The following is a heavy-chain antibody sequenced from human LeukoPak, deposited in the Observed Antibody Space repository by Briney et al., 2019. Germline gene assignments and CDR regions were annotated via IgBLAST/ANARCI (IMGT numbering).Heavy chain of an antibody. Sequence: GGSLRLSCAASGFTFSSYALSWFSRPPGRGLEGVSAISGSGGSTYYADSVKGRFTISRDNSKNTLYLQMNSLRAEDTAVYYCAARDGYNDAFDIWGQGTMVTVSS. CDR1: GFTFSSYA. V-gene: IGHV3-23*01. CDR2: ISGSGGST. D-gene: IGHD5-24*01. J-gene: IGHJ3*02. CDR3: AARDGYNDAFDI.